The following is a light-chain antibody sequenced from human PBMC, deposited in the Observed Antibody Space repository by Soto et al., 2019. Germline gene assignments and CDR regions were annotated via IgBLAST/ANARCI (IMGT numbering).Light chain of an antibody. J-gene: IGLJ1*01. CDR3: SSYPSSKTHV. CDR2: EVI. Sequence: QSALTQPASVSGSPGQSITISCTGTSSDVGGYNYVSWYQQHPGKAPKLMIYEVINRPSGVSNRFSGSKSGNTGSLTIAGIQAEDEADYYCSSYPSSKTHVFATGTKLTVL. CDR1: SSDVGGYNY. V-gene: IGLV2-14*01.